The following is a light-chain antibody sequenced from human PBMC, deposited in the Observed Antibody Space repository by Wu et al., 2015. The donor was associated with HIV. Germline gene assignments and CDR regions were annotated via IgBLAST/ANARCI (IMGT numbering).Light chain of an antibody. V-gene: IGKV3-15*01. CDR3: QQRSNWSYT. CDR2: DAS. Sequence: EIVMTQSPATLSVSPGERVTLSCRASQSVSNSLAWYQQKPGQAPRLLIYDASTRATGIPARFSGSGSGAEFTLTISSLQSEDFVVYYCQQRSNWSYTFGQGTKLEIK. CDR1: QSVSNS. J-gene: IGKJ2*01.